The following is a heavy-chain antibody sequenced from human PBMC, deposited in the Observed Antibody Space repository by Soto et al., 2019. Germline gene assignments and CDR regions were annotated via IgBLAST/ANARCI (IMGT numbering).Heavy chain of an antibody. Sequence: QVQLVQSGAEVKKPGASVKVTYKASGYDFGSYGISWVRQAPGQGLEWMGWISASNGNRDYAQQFQGRATMTSDTSRTTSYMELRSLRSDDTAVYYCVRDPQRNDYWGQGTLVNVSS. D-gene: IGHD2-2*01. CDR3: VRDPQRNDY. CDR2: ISASNGNR. CDR1: GYDFGSYG. J-gene: IGHJ4*02. V-gene: IGHV1-18*04.